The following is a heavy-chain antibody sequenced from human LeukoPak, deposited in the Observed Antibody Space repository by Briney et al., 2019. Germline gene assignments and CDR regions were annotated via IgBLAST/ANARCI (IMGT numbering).Heavy chain of an antibody. CDR1: GGTFSSYA. J-gene: IGHJ6*02. Sequence: SVKVSCKASGGTFSSYAITWVRQAPGQGLEWMGGIIPFFGAANYPQKFQGRVTITADESTTTAYMKLSSLRSEDTAIYYCARGYCSGGTCNHLYYYYYFGMDVWGQGTTVAVSS. CDR2: IIPFFGAA. D-gene: IGHD2-15*01. CDR3: ARGYCSGGTCNHLYYYYYFGMDV. V-gene: IGHV1-69*13.